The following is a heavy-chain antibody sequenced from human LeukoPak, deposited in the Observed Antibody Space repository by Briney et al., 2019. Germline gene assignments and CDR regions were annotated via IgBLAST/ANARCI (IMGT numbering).Heavy chain of an antibody. D-gene: IGHD1-26*01. CDR1: GGSISSYY. J-gene: IGHJ6*03. Sequence: PSETLSLTCTVSGGSISSYYWSWIRQPPGKGLEWIGYIYTSGSTNYNPSLKSRVTISVDTSKNQFSLKLSSVTAADTAVYYCARVSPPDSGSYFYYYYMDVWGKGTTVTVSS. CDR3: ARVSPPDSGSYFYYYYMDV. CDR2: IYTSGST. V-gene: IGHV4-4*09.